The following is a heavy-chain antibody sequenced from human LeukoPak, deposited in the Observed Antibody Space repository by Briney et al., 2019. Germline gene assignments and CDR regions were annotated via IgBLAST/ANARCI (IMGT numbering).Heavy chain of an antibody. CDR2: IRYHGSDK. J-gene: IGHJ6*02. V-gene: IGHV3-30*02. CDR1: GFTFSTCG. D-gene: IGHD2-15*01. CDR3: AREVRGSGGSRYYGMDV. Sequence: PGGSMRLSCAASGFTFSTCGMHWVRQAPGNGLEWVAFIRYHGSDKYYADSVKGRFTISRDNSKNTLYLEMNSLRAEDTAVYYCAREVRGSGGSRYYGMDVWGQGTTVTVPS.